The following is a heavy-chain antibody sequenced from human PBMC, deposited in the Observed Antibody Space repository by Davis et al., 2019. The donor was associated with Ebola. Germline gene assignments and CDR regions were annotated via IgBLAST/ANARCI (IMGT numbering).Heavy chain of an antibody. CDR2: ISSSSSYI. CDR1: GFTFSSYS. V-gene: IGHV3-21*01. J-gene: IGHJ4*02. D-gene: IGHD5-12*01. Sequence: GESLKISCAASGFTFSSYSMNWVRQAPGKGLEWVSSISSSSSYIYYADSVKGRFTISRDNAKNSLYLQMNSLRAEDTAVYYCARVVGKSGYDFGFNYWGQGTLVTVSS. CDR3: ARVVGKSGYDFGFNY.